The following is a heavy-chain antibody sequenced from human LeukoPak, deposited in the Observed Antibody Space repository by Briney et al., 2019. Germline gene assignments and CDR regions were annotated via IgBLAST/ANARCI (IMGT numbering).Heavy chain of an antibody. D-gene: IGHD6-19*01. J-gene: IGHJ6*03. V-gene: IGHV1-8*01. CDR3: ARIGSGWTASYYMEV. CDR2: MNPNSGNT. Sequence: ASVKVSCKTSGYTFTSYDINWVRQATGQGLEWMGWMNPNSGNTDYAQKFQGRVTMTRNTSISTAYMELSSLRPEDTAVYYCARIGSGWTASYYMEVWGKGTTVTISS. CDR1: GYTFTSYD.